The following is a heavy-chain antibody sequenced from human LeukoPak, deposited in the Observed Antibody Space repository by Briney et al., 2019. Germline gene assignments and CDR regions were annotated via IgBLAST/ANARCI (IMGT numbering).Heavy chain of an antibody. CDR1: GGSISSYY. V-gene: IGHV4-4*09. CDR3: ARFDQLGETNFDY. J-gene: IGHJ4*02. Sequence: SETLSLTCTVSGGSISSYYWGWIRQPPGKGLEWIGYIYTSGSTNYNPSLKSRVTISVDTSKNQFSLKLSSVTAADTAVYYCARFDQLGETNFDYWGQGTLVTVSS. CDR2: IYTSGST. D-gene: IGHD3-10*01.